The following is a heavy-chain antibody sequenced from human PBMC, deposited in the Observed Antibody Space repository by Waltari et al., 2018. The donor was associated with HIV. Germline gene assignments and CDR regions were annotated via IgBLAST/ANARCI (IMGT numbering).Heavy chain of an antibody. CDR1: GGSFSGFY. CDR2: INHSGST. V-gene: IGHV4-34*01. CDR3: ARGLWGIAAAGPAYFDY. Sequence: QVQLQQWGAGLLKPSENLSLTCAVYGGSFSGFYWSWVRRPHGKGLEWIGEINHSGSTNYNPSLKSRVTISVDTSKNQFSLKLSSVTAADTAVYYCARGLWGIAAAGPAYFDYWGQGTLVTVSS. D-gene: IGHD6-13*01. J-gene: IGHJ4*02.